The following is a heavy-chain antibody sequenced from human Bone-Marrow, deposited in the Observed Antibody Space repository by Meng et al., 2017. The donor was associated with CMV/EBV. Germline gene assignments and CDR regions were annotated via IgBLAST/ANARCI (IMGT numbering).Heavy chain of an antibody. CDR3: ARDGDYDSHFGMDV. V-gene: IGHV1-69*05. CDR1: GGTFSSYA. D-gene: IGHD3-3*01. Sequence: SVKVSRKASGGTFSSYAITWVRQAPGQGLEWMGGIIPIFGTANYAQKFQGRVTITTDESTSTAYMALSSLRSEDTAVYYCARDGDYDSHFGMDVWGQGTTVTVSS. CDR2: IIPIFGTA. J-gene: IGHJ6*02.